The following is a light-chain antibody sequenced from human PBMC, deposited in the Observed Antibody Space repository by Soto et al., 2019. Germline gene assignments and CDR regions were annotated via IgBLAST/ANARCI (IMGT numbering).Light chain of an antibody. J-gene: IGKJ3*01. CDR3: QQYNDRPPLT. CDR1: QSVSSN. Sequence: EIALTQSPATLSVSPGERAILSCRASQSVSSNLAWYQQKPGLAPRLLIYGASTRATGIPARFSGSGSGTEFTLTISSLQSEDFAVYYCQQYNDRPPLTFGPGTRVDIK. CDR2: GAS. V-gene: IGKV3-15*01.